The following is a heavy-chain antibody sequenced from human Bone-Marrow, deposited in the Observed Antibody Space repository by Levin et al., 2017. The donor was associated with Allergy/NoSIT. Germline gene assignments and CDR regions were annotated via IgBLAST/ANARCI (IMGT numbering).Heavy chain of an antibody. Sequence: GGSLRLSCAASGFTFSNAWMSWVRQAPGKGLEWVGRIKSKTDGGTTDYAAPVKGRFTISRDDSKNTLYLQMNSLKTEDTAVYYCTTDSGPDYYDSSGPGGQYYYYGMDVWGQGTTVTVSS. D-gene: IGHD3-22*01. V-gene: IGHV3-15*01. CDR1: GFTFSNAW. CDR2: IKSKTDGGTT. CDR3: TTDSGPDYYDSSGPGGQYYYYGMDV. J-gene: IGHJ6*02.